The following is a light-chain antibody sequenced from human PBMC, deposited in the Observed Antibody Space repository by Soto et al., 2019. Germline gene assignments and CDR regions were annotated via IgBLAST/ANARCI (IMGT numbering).Light chain of an antibody. V-gene: IGLV1-44*01. J-gene: IGLJ2*01. Sequence: QSVLTQPPSVSGTPGQKVSISCSGSASNLGGNPVNWYQHLPGAAPKLLIYTTHQRPSGVPDRFSGSKSGTSASLAISGLRSEDEADFYCAAWDDSLNAVVFGGGTKLTVL. CDR1: ASNLGGNP. CDR2: TTH. CDR3: AAWDDSLNAVV.